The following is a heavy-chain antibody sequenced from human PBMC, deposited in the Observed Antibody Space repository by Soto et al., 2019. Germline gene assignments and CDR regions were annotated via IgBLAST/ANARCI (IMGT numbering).Heavy chain of an antibody. CDR3: ARSGNWNYVGMDV. V-gene: IGHV5-51*01. Sequence: PGESLNISCKGSGYSFTSYWIGWVRQMPGKGLEWMGIIYPGDSDTRYSPSFQGQVTISADKSISTAYLQWSSLKASDTAMYYCARSGNWNYVGMDVWGQGTPVTVSS. CDR1: GYSFTSYW. J-gene: IGHJ6*02. D-gene: IGHD1-20*01. CDR2: IYPGDSDT.